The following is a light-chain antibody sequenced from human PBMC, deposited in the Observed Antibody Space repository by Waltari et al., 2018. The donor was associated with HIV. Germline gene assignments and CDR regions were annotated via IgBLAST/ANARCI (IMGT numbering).Light chain of an antibody. J-gene: IGLJ2*01. CDR3: YSAADKNVL. CDR2: KDT. V-gene: IGLV3-27*01. CDR1: ALAKKH. Sequence: SYELTQPSSVSVSPGQTARITCSGAALAKKHARWFQQKPGQAPILVIYKDTGRPSGIPERFSGSSSGTTVTLTISGAQVEDEADYFCYSAADKNVLFGGGTKLTVL.